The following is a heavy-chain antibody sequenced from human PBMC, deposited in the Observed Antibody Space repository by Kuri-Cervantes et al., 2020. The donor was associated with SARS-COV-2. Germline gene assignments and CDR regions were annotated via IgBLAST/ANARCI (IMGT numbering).Heavy chain of an antibody. CDR3: ASRSGYSYGPNPSHYYYYGMDV. Sequence: SVKVSCKASGGTFSSYAISWVRQAPGQGLEWMGGIIPIFGTANYAQKFQGRVTITADESTSTAYMELSSLRSEDTAVYYCASRSGYSYGPNPSHYYYYGMDVWGRGTTVTGAS. J-gene: IGHJ6*01. D-gene: IGHD5-18*01. CDR2: IIPIFGTA. V-gene: IGHV1-69*13. CDR1: GGTFSSYA.